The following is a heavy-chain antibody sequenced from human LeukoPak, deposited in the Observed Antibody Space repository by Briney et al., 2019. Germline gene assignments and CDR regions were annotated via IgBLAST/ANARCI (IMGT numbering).Heavy chain of an antibody. J-gene: IGHJ4*02. D-gene: IGHD3-22*01. CDR3: ARLRFEYYYDSSGYYFAD. CDR1: GGSFSGYY. CDR2: INHSGST. Sequence: SETLSLTCAVYGGSFSGYYWSWIRQPPGKGLEWIGEINHSGSTNYNPSLKSRVTISVDTSKNQFSLKLSSVTAADTAVYYCARLRFEYYYDSSGYYFADWGQGTLVTVSS. V-gene: IGHV4-34*01.